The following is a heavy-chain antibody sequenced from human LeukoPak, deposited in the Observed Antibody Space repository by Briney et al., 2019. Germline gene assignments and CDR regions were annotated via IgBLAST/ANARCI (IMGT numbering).Heavy chain of an antibody. CDR2: IHTSGDT. CDR3: AREARVLRDAFDI. CDR1: GLTGSHNY. Sequence: GGSLRLSCAASGLTGSHNYVSWVRQAPGKGLEWVSAIHTSGDTCYADSVKGRFTISRDTSKNTLYLQINSLRVEDTAVYYCAREARVLRDAFDIWGQGTMVTVSS. D-gene: IGHD2/OR15-2a*01. V-gene: IGHV3-53*01. J-gene: IGHJ3*02.